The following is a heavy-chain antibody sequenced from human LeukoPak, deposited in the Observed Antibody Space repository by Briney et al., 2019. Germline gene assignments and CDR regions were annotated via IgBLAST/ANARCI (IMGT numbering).Heavy chain of an antibody. Sequence: GRSLRLSCAASGFTFSSHAMDWVRQAPGKGLEWVAVMSNDGSYKYYADSVRGRFTISRDNSNNTLYLQMTRLSPEDTAVYYCAKDMSPVFDPSYGMDVWGQGTTVTVSS. J-gene: IGHJ6*02. V-gene: IGHV3-30*04. CDR1: GFTFSSHA. CDR2: MSNDGSYK. CDR3: AKDMSPVFDPSYGMDV. D-gene: IGHD3-9*01.